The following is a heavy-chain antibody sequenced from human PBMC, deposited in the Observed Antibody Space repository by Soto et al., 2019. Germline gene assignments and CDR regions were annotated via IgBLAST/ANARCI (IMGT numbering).Heavy chain of an antibody. J-gene: IGHJ4*02. Sequence: QVQLVQSGAEVKKPGASVKVSCKASGYTFTSYDINWVRQATGQGLEWMGWMNPNSGNTGYAQKFQGRVTMTSNTSISTAYIDPSSLRSEDPAVYYCARSTNDYGDRHWGQGTLVTVSS. CDR1: GYTFTSYD. CDR2: MNPNSGNT. D-gene: IGHD4-17*01. V-gene: IGHV1-8*01. CDR3: ARSTNDYGDRH.